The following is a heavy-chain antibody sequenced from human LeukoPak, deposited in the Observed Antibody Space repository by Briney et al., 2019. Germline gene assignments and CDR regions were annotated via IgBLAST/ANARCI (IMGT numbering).Heavy chain of an antibody. CDR3: ARWTTPPDYYYYYLDV. CDR1: GFTFSSYA. V-gene: IGHV3-7*01. Sequence: GGSLRLSCAASGFTFSSYAMHWVRQAPGKGLEWVANIKQDGSEKYYVDSVKGRFTISRDNAKNSLYLQMNSLRAEDTAVYYCARWTTPPDYYYYYLDVWGKGTTVTISS. J-gene: IGHJ6*03. D-gene: IGHD3/OR15-3a*01. CDR2: IKQDGSEK.